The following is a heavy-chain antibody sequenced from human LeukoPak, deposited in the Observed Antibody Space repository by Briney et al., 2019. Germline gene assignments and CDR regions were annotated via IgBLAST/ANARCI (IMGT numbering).Heavy chain of an antibody. J-gene: IGHJ4*02. Sequence: PGGSLRLSCVASGFSFNNYAMNWVRQAPGKGLEGVSLIIGSSGSTFYADSVKGRFTISRDNSKNTLYLQMNSLRAEDTAVYYCAKGAYDYIEIAYFDYWGQGSLVTVSS. D-gene: IGHD5-12*01. V-gene: IGHV3-23*01. CDR1: GFSFNNYA. CDR3: AKGAYDYIEIAYFDY. CDR2: IIGSSGST.